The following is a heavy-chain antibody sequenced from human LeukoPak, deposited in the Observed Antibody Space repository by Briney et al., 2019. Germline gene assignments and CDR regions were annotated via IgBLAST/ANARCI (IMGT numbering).Heavy chain of an antibody. Sequence: GESLKISCKGSGYSFTSYWIGWVRQMPGKGLEWMGIIYPGDSDTRYSPSLQGQVTISADKSISTAYLQWSSLKASDTAMYYCARHFTMVRGAVDIWGQGTMVTVSS. V-gene: IGHV5-51*01. J-gene: IGHJ3*02. CDR1: GYSFTSYW. D-gene: IGHD3-10*01. CDR2: IYPGDSDT. CDR3: ARHFTMVRGAVDI.